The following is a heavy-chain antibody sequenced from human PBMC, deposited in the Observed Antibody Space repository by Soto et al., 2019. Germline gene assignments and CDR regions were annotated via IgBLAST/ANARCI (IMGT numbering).Heavy chain of an antibody. Sequence: QVQLVQSGAEVKKPGASVKVSCKASGYTFTSYAMHSVRQPPGQGLEWMGWINAGNGNTKYSKKFQGRVTITGDTSASKAYMELSSLRSEDTAVYYCAGEGYGSGSQRYGMDVWGQGTTVTVSS. V-gene: IGHV1-3*01. CDR1: GYTFTSYA. J-gene: IGHJ6*02. D-gene: IGHD3-10*01. CDR3: AGEGYGSGSQRYGMDV. CDR2: INAGNGNT.